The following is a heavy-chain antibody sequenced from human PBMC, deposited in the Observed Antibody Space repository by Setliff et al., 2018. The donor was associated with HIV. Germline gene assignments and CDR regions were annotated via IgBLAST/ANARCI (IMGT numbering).Heavy chain of an antibody. Sequence: GGSLRLSCAASGFTFSDHYMDWVRQAPGKGLEWVGRSRNKANSYTTEYAASVKGRFTISRDASKNSLYLQMNSLKTEDTAVYYCARDRGRIVATIKESMYYLDYWGQGTLVTVS. CDR3: ARDRGRIVATIKESMYYLDY. V-gene: IGHV3-72*01. J-gene: IGHJ4*02. D-gene: IGHD5-12*01. CDR1: GFTFSDHY. CDR2: SRNKANSYTT.